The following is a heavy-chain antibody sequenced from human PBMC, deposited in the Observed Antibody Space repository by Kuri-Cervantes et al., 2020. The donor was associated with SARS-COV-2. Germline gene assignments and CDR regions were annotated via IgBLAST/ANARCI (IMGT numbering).Heavy chain of an antibody. CDR3: ARDGPVLRFLEWLPGYYFDY. D-gene: IGHD3-3*01. V-gene: IGHV3-21*01. Sequence: GESLKISCAASGFTFSSYSMNWVRQAPGKGLEWVSSISSSSSYIYYADSVKGRFTISRDNAKNSLYLQMNSLRAEDAAVYYCARDGPVLRFLEWLPGYYFDYRGQGTLVTVSS. J-gene: IGHJ4*02. CDR1: GFTFSSYS. CDR2: ISSSSSYI.